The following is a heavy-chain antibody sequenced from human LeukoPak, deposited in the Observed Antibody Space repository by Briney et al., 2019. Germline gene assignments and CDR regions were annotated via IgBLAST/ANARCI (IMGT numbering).Heavy chain of an antibody. V-gene: IGHV4-4*07. CDR3: AGGGTVTTNWFDP. Sequence: SETPSLTCTVSGGSISSYYWSWIRQPAGKGLEWIGRIYTSGSTNYNPSLTSRVTMSVDTSKNQFSLKLSSVTAADTAVYYCAGGGTVTTNWFDPWGQGTLVTVSS. CDR1: GGSISSYY. CDR2: IYTSGST. J-gene: IGHJ5*02. D-gene: IGHD4-11*01.